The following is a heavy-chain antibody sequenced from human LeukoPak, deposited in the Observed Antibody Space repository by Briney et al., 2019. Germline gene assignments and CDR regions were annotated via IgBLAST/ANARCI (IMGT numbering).Heavy chain of an antibody. Sequence: PSETLSLTCAVYGGSFSGYYWSWTRQPPGKGLEWIGEINHSGSTNYNPSLKSRVTISVDTSKNQFSLKLSSVTAADTAVYYCAKTHPIVVVTATFDYWGQGTLVTVSS. V-gene: IGHV4-34*01. CDR2: INHSGST. D-gene: IGHD2-21*02. J-gene: IGHJ4*02. CDR1: GGSFSGYY. CDR3: AKTHPIVVVTATFDY.